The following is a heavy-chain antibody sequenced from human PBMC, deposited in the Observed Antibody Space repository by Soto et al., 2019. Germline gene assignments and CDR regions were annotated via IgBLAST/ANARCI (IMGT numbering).Heavy chain of an antibody. CDR3: ARDLGVTTRYFDY. CDR2: IWYDGSNK. Sequence: QVQLVESGGGVVQPGRSLRLSCAASGFTFSSYGMHWVRQAPGKGLEWVAVIWYDGSNKYYADSVKGRFTISRDNSKNTLYLQMNSLRAEDTAVYYCARDLGVTTRYFDYWGQGTLVTVSS. V-gene: IGHV3-33*01. J-gene: IGHJ4*02. CDR1: GFTFSSYG. D-gene: IGHD4-17*01.